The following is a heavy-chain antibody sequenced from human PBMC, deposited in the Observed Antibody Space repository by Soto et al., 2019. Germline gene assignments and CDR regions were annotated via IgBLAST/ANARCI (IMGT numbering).Heavy chain of an antibody. CDR2: ISYDGSNK. D-gene: IGHD2-15*01. J-gene: IGHJ4*02. CDR1: GFTFSSYG. CDR3: AKGKGICSGGSCYSDY. V-gene: IGHV3-30*18. Sequence: QVQLVESGGGVVQPGRSLRLSCAASGFTFSSYGMHWVRQAPGKGLEWVAVISYDGSNKYYADSVKGRFTISRDNSKNTLYLQMNSLRAEDTAVYYCAKGKGICSGGSCYSDYWGQGTLVTVSS.